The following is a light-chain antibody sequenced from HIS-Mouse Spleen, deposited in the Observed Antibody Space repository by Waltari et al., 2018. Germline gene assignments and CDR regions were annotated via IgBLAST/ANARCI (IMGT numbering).Light chain of an antibody. Sequence: QSVLTQPPSASGTPGQRVTISFSGSSSNLGSNYVYWYQQLPGTAPNLLIYRNNQRPSGVPDRFSGSKSGTSASLAISGLRSEDEADYYCAAWDDSLSGVVFGGGTKLTVL. J-gene: IGLJ2*01. V-gene: IGLV1-47*01. CDR2: RNN. CDR3: AAWDDSLSGVV. CDR1: SSNLGSNY.